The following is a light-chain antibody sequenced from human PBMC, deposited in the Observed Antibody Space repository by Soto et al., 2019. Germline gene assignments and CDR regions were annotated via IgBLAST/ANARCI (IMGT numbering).Light chain of an antibody. CDR3: QQHNSWPWT. V-gene: IGKV3-15*01. CDR2: GAS. J-gene: IGKJ1*01. Sequence: EIVLTQSPATLSVSPGESATLSCRASQSVSSNLAWYQQKPGQAPRLLIYGASTRVTGISARFSGSGSGTEFTLTISSLQSEDFAVYYCQQHNSWPWTFGQGTKGDIK. CDR1: QSVSSN.